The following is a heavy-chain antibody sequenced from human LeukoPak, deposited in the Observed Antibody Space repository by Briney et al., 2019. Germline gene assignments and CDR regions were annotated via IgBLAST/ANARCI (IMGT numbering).Heavy chain of an antibody. Sequence: SETLSLTCTVSGGSISSSSYYWGWIRQPPGKGLEWIGSIYYSGSTYYNPSLKSRVTISVDTPKNQFSLKLSSVTAADTAVYYCARIVPAAMKVGFDYWGQGTLVTVSS. CDR2: IYYSGST. V-gene: IGHV4-39*01. J-gene: IGHJ4*02. CDR1: GGSISSSSYY. CDR3: ARIVPAAMKVGFDY. D-gene: IGHD2-2*01.